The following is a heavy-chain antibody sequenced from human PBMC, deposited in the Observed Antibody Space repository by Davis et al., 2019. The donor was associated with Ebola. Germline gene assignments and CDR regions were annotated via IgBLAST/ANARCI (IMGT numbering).Heavy chain of an antibody. CDR1: GYTFTSYG. CDR3: ARVSRWVGGGDSSVP. J-gene: IGHJ5*02. Sequence: AASVKVSCKASGYTFTSYGISWVRQAPGQGLEWMGWISAYNGNTNYTQKLQGRVTMTTDTSTTTAYMELRSLTSDDTAVYYCARVSRWVGGGDSSVPWGQGTLVTVSS. CDR2: ISAYNGNT. D-gene: IGHD3-10*01. V-gene: IGHV1-18*04.